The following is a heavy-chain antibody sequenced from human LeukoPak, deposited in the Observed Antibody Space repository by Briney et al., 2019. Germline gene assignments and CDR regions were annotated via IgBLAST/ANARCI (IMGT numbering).Heavy chain of an antibody. J-gene: IGHJ5*02. CDR2: VNPNSGGT. Sequence: ASVSVSCTASGYTFTGYYMHWVRQAPGQGLEWMGWVNPNSGGTNYAQKVQGRVTMTRDTYISTAYMELSRLRSDDTAVYYCARAVDWFDPWGQGTMVTVSS. V-gene: IGHV1-2*02. CDR3: ARAVDWFDP. D-gene: IGHD4-23*01. CDR1: GYTFTGYY.